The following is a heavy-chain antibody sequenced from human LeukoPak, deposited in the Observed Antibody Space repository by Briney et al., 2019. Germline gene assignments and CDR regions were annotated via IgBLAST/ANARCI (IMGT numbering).Heavy chain of an antibody. CDR2: IKEDGSER. V-gene: IGHV3-7*03. D-gene: IGHD6-19*01. CDR3: ARGRGWYRNGMDV. CDR1: AFIFSGHW. Sequence: GGSLRLSCEGSAFIFSGHWMNWVRQTPGKGLEWVASIKEDGSERQYVNSVKGRFSISRDNTKGSLFLQLNSLRAEDTAVYYCARGRGWYRNGMDVWGQGTTVTVSS. J-gene: IGHJ6*02.